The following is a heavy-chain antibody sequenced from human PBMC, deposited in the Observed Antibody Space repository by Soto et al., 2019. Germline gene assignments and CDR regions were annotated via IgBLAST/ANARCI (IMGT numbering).Heavy chain of an antibody. V-gene: IGHV4-34*01. J-gene: IGHJ6*02. CDR3: ARGGPRGYSYGQGDYYYYGMDV. CDR1: GGSFSGYY. Sequence: TSETLYLTCAVYGGSFSGYYWSWMRQPPGKGLEWIGEINHSGSTNYNPSLKSRVTISVDTSKNQFSLKLSSVTAADTAVYYCARGGPRGYSYGQGDYYYYGMDVWGQGTTVTVSS. CDR2: INHSGST. D-gene: IGHD5-18*01.